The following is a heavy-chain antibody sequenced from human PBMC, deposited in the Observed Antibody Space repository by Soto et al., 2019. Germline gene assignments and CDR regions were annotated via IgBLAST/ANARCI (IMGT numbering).Heavy chain of an antibody. CDR3: ARVGAEDGFDP. J-gene: IGHJ5*02. D-gene: IGHD1-26*01. V-gene: IGHV4-59*01. CDR1: GVSISSYY. CDR2: IYYSGST. Sequence: QVQLQESGPGLVKPSETLSLTCTVSGVSISSYYWSWLRQPPGKGLEWIGKIYYSGSTNYNPALKRRVTISVDTSKNQFSRKLSSVTAADTAVYYCARVGAEDGFDPWGQGNQVTVSA.